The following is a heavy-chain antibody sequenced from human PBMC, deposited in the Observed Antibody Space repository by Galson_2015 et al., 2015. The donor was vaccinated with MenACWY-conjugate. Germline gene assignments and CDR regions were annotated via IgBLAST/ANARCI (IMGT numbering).Heavy chain of an antibody. CDR2: IYYSGST. D-gene: IGHD2-2*01. Sequence: SETLSLTCPVSGGSISSSSYYWDWIRQPPGRGLEWIGTIYYSGSTYYNSSLKSRVTTSVDTSQNQFSLNSSSVTAADTAMYYCARHDRTAPARSGAFDIWGRGTMVTVSS. V-gene: IGHV4-39*01. CDR1: GGSISSSSYY. J-gene: IGHJ3*02. CDR3: ARHDRTAPARSGAFDI.